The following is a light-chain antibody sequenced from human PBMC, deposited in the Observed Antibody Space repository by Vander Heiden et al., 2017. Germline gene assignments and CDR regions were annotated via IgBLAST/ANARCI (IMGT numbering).Light chain of an antibody. V-gene: IGKV3-20*01. CDR1: QSVSNNY. Sequence: EIVLTQSPDTLSLSPGERATLSCRASQSVSNNYLAWYQQKPGQAPRFSGSGSGTDFTLTISRLEPEDFAVYYCQQYGTSPPYTFGQGTKLEIK. CDR3: QQYGTSPPYT. J-gene: IGKJ2*01.